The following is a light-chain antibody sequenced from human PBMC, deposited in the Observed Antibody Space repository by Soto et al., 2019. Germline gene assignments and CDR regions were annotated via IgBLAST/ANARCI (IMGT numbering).Light chain of an antibody. CDR2: DAS. V-gene: IGKV1-13*02. Sequence: AIQLTQSPSSLSASVGDRVTITCRASQVIGNSLAWYQQRPGKAPRVLIYDASNLASGVPSRFSGSGSGTDFTLTISSLQPEDLATYYCQQFNSSPHRTFGQGTNLEIK. J-gene: IGKJ2*01. CDR3: QQFNSSPHRT. CDR1: QVIGNS.